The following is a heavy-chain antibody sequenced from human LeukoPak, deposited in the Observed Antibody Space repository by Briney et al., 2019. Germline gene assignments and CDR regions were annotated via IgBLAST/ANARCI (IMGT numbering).Heavy chain of an antibody. V-gene: IGHV3-53*01. J-gene: IGHJ3*02. CDR3: ASGLRGYGI. D-gene: IGHD2-15*01. Sequence: GGSLRLSCAASGFPHSNNYMSWVRQAPGKGLEWVSAIYSGGSTFFADSVKGRFNISRDNSKNTLYLQMNSLRTEDTAVYYCASGLRGYGIWGQGTRVTVSS. CDR2: IYSGGST. CDR1: GFPHSNNY.